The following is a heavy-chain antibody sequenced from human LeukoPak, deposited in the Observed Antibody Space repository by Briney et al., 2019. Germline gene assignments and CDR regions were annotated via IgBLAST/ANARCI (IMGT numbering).Heavy chain of an antibody. CDR2: INPSGGST. CDR1: GYTFTSYY. CDR3: ARDRHYYDSSGFNWFDP. V-gene: IGHV1-46*01. Sequence: ASVKVSCKASGYTFTSYYMHWVRQAPGQGLEWMGIINPSGGSTSYAQKFQGRVTITADKSTSTAYMELSSLRSEDTAVYYCARDRHYYDSSGFNWFDPWGQGTLVTVSS. J-gene: IGHJ5*02. D-gene: IGHD3-22*01.